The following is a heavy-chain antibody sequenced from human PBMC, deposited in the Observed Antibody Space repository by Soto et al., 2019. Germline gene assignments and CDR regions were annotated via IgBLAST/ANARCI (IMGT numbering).Heavy chain of an antibody. D-gene: IGHD3-3*01. CDR1: GGSISSGDYY. V-gene: IGHV4-30-4*01. CDR3: ARGGTRVTIFGVVTRWFDP. CDR2: SYYSGST. J-gene: IGHJ5*02. Sequence: QVQLQESGPGLVKPSQTLSLTCTVSGGSISSGDYYWSWLRQPPGKGLEWIGYSYYSGSTYYNPSLKSRVTISVDTSKNQFSLKLSSVTAADTAVYYCARGGTRVTIFGVVTRWFDPWGQGTLVTVSS.